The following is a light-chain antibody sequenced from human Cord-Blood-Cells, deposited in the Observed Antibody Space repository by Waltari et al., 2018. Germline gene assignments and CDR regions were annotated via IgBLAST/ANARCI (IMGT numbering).Light chain of an antibody. Sequence: QSALTQPASVSGSPGTSIPISCTGTSSDVGGYNYVSWYQQHPGKAPKLIIYEVSNRPSGVSNRFSGSKSGNTASLTISGLQAEDEADYYCSSYTSSSTYVFGTGTKVTVL. V-gene: IGLV2-14*01. J-gene: IGLJ1*01. CDR1: SSDVGGYNY. CDR3: SSYTSSSTYV. CDR2: EVS.